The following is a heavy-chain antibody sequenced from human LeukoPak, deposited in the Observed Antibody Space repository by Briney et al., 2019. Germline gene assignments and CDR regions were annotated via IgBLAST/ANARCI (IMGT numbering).Heavy chain of an antibody. CDR1: GFTFSSAW. J-gene: IGHJ4*02. CDR2: IKNKSDGGTT. CDR3: TTEVATVNGY. Sequence: EAGGSLRLSCAASGFTFSSAWMSWVRQAPGKGLEWVGRIKNKSDGGTTDYATPVTGRFTIARDDSKTTLYLQMNSLKTADTPVYYCTTEVATVNGYWGQGTLVTDAS. V-gene: IGHV3-15*01. D-gene: IGHD5-12*01.